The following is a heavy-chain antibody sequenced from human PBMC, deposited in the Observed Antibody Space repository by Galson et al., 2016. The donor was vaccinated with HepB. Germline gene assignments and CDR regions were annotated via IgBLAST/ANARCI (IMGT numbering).Heavy chain of an antibody. CDR2: ISYDGINK. J-gene: IGHJ4*02. V-gene: IGHV3-30-3*01. Sequence: SLRLSCAASGFIFSDYALHWVRQAPGKGLEWVAIISYDGINKFYADSVKGRFTISRDNSKNTLYLQLKSLRAEDTAVYYCVRGRWHTHYFGYWGQGTPVTASS. CDR1: GFIFSDYA. D-gene: IGHD4-23*01. CDR3: VRGRWHTHYFGY.